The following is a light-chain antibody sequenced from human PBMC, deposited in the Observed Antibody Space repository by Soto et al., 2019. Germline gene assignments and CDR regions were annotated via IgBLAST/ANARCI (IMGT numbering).Light chain of an antibody. J-gene: IGLJ2*01. CDR2: DVN. CDR1: SSDVGGYKY. V-gene: IGLV2-14*01. Sequence: QSVLTQPASVSGSPGQSINISCTGTSSDVGGYKYVSWYQQNPGKAPKLMIYDVNNRPSGVSNRFSASKSGNTASLTISGLQGEDEADYYCSSYTSSSSLVFGGGTKLTVL. CDR3: SSYTSSSSLV.